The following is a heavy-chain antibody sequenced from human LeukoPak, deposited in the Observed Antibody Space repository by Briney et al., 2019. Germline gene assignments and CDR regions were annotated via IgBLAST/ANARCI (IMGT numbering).Heavy chain of an antibody. Sequence: GGSLRLSCAASGFTFSSYAMSWVRQAPGKGLEWVSAISGSGGSTYYADSVKGRFTISRDNSKNSLYLQMNSLRAEDTALYYCAKDKNIAVAGLFDYWGQGTLVTVSS. V-gene: IGHV3-23*01. CDR2: ISGSGGST. D-gene: IGHD6-19*01. J-gene: IGHJ4*02. CDR3: AKDKNIAVAGLFDY. CDR1: GFTFSSYA.